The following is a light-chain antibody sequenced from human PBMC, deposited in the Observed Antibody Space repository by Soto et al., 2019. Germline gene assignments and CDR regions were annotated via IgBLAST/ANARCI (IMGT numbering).Light chain of an antibody. CDR1: SGHSSYI. Sequence: QLVLTQSSSASAFLGSSVKLTYTLSSGHSSYIITWHQQQPGKAPRHLMKLEGSGIYNKGSGVPDRFSGSSSGADRYLTISNLQSEDEADYYCETWESNTHVFGTGTKLTVL. CDR3: ETWESNTHV. CDR2: LEGSGIY. V-gene: IGLV4-60*03. J-gene: IGLJ1*01.